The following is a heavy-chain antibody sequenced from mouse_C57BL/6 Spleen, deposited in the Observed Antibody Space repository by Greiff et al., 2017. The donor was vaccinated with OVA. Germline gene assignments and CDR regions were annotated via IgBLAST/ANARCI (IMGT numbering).Heavy chain of an antibody. CDR2: IVPEDGET. V-gene: IGHV14-2*01. J-gene: IGHJ1*03. CDR1: GFNIYAYS. Sequence: VQLQQSGAELVKPGASVKLSCTASGFNIYAYSMHWVKQRTAKGLEWIGGIVPEDGETKYAPKFQGKATITADSSSNTAYLELSSLTSEDTAVYYCASGYFDDWGTGTTVTVSS. CDR3: ASGYFDD.